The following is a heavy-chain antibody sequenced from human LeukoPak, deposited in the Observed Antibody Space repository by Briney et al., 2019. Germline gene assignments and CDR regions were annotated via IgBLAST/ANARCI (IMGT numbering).Heavy chain of an antibody. CDR2: INTNGRTT. Sequence: PGGSLRISCAAPGFTFSSYVMSWVRQAPGKGLEWVSIINTNGRTTYYADSVKGRFTISRDNSKNTLYLQMNSLRAEDTAVYYCAKHPESGNFDYWGRGTLVTVSS. J-gene: IGHJ4*02. CDR1: GFTFSSYV. D-gene: IGHD1-14*01. CDR3: AKHPESGNFDY. V-gene: IGHV3-23*05.